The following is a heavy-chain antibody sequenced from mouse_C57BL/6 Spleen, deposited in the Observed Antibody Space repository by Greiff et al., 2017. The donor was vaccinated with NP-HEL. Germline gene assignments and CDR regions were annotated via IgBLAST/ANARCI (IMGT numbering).Heavy chain of an antibody. CDR1: GYSFTGYY. Sequence: EVQLQQSGPELVKPGASVKISCKASGYSFTGYYMNWVKQSPEKSLEWIGEINPSTGGTTYNQKFKAKATLTVDKSSSTAYMQLKSLTSEDSAVYYCARRGIYYDYEAYWGQGTLVTVSA. V-gene: IGHV1-42*01. D-gene: IGHD2-4*01. CDR3: ARRGIYYDYEAY. J-gene: IGHJ3*01. CDR2: INPSTGGT.